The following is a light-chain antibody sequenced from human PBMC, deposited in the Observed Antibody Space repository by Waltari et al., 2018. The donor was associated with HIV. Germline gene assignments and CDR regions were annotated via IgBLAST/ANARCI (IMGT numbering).Light chain of an antibody. CDR1: KDSTGCEG. CDR3: SACDCSLNGWV. CDR2: RHN. J-gene: IGLJ3*02. V-gene: IGLV10-54*04. Sequence: QAGPAQPSSVCKALGQTNTITCTGNKDSTGCEGAAWLQHHQGQPPTHLTHRHNERSPEIAVRFSASRSGNTASLTISGVQSADEADDDCSACDCSLNGWVFGEGTHLTVL.